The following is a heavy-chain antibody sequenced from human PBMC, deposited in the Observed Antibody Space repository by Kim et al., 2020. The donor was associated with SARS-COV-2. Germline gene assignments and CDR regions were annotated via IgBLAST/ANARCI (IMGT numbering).Heavy chain of an antibody. D-gene: IGHD6-19*01. CDR3: TTAAGSGWYPVLQY. V-gene: IGHV3-15*01. J-gene: IGHJ4*02. Sequence: AAPVKGRFTISRDDSKNTLYLQMNSLKTEDTAVYYCTTAAGSGWYPVLQYWGQGTLVTVSS.